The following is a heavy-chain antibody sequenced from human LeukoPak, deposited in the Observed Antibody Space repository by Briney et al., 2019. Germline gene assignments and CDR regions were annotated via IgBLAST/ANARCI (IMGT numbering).Heavy chain of an antibody. CDR2: IYYSGST. CDR1: GGSISSYY. V-gene: IGHV4-59*08. D-gene: IGHD5-18*01. CDR3: ARGYSYGSNWFDP. J-gene: IGHJ5*02. Sequence: SETLSLACTVSGGSISSYYWSWIRQPPGKGLEWIGYIYYSGSTNYNPSLKSRVTISVDTSKNQFSLKLSSVTAADTAVYYCARGYSYGSNWFDPWGQGTLVTVSS.